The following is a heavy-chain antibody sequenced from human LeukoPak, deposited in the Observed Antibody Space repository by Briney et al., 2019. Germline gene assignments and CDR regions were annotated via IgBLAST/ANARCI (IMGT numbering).Heavy chain of an antibody. CDR1: GYTFTGYY. CDR2: INPNSGGT. J-gene: IGHJ4*02. CDR3: ARDDYSSGYYLGY. V-gene: IGHV1-2*06. D-gene: IGHD3-22*01. Sequence: GASVKVSCKASGYTFTGYYMHWVRQAPGQGLEWMGRINPNSGGTNYAQKFQGRVTMTRDTSISTAYMELSRLRSDDTAVYYRARDDYSSGYYLGYWGQGTLVTVSS.